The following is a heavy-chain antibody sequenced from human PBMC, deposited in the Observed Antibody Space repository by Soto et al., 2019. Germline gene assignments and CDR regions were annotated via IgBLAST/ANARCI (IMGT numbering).Heavy chain of an antibody. CDR2: IGALNGDT. J-gene: IGHJ4*02. D-gene: IGHD6-25*01. Sequence: QVQLVQSGSEVKKPGASVNVSCKAFGYTFTRYGFSWVRQVSGQGLEWLGRIGALNGDTQYPQTMKGRLTVTTDTSTTTVHMQLRSLTPADTAVYYCTREAGWQRMVPYDWGQGTLVSVS. V-gene: IGHV1-18*04. CDR1: GYTFTRYG. CDR3: TREAGWQRMVPYD.